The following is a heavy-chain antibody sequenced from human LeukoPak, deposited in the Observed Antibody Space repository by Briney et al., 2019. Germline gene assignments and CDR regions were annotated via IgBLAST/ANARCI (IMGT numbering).Heavy chain of an antibody. V-gene: IGHV4-59*08. CDR3: ARHIGGGIEDMDV. CDR2: IYVTGN. CDR1: GGSIGTYY. J-gene: IGHJ6*03. D-gene: IGHD3-16*02. Sequence: SETLSLTCTVSGGSIGTYYWNGVRQSPGKGLEGIGYIYVTGNRYNPYLQSRVTISVDTSRNQFFLKMSSVTAADTAVYYCARHIGGGIEDMDVWGKGTKVTVSS.